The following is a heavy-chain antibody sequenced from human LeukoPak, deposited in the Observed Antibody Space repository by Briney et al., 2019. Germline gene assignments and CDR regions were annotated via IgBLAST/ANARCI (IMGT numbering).Heavy chain of an antibody. V-gene: IGHV4-38-2*02. Sequence: SETLSLTCTVSGYSISSGYYWGWIRQSPGKGLEWIGSIYHSGSTYYNPSLKSRVTISVDTSKNQFSLKLSSVTAADTAVYYCARGLTVVDFDYWGQGTLVTVSS. CDR1: GYSISSGYY. D-gene: IGHD4-23*01. CDR3: ARGLTVVDFDY. J-gene: IGHJ4*02. CDR2: IYHSGST.